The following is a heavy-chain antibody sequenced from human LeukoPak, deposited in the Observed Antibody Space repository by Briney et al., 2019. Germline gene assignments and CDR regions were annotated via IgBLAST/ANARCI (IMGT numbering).Heavy chain of an antibody. Sequence: GGSLRLSCAASGFTFSSYAMTWVRQAPGKGLEWVSATSGSGGSTYFADSVKGRFTISRDNSKNTLYLQMNSLRADDTAVYYCAKMTTSWWAGDSGFAYWGQGTLVTVSS. CDR2: TSGSGGST. V-gene: IGHV3-23*01. CDR1: GFTFSSYA. D-gene: IGHD2-2*01. CDR3: AKMTTSWWAGDSGFAY. J-gene: IGHJ4*02.